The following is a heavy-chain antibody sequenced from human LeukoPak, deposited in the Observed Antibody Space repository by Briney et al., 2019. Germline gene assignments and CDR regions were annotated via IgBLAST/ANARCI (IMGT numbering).Heavy chain of an antibody. D-gene: IGHD2-2*02. CDR1: GGSISSGGYS. CDR2: IYHSGTT. Sequence: PSQTLSLTCAVSGGSISSGGYSWSWIRQPPGKGLEWIGYIYHSGTTYYNPSLKSRVTISVDRSKNQFSLKLSSVTAADTAVYYCARGKLGYCSSTSCYKNRISWFDPWGQGTLVTVSS. V-gene: IGHV4-30-2*01. J-gene: IGHJ5*02. CDR3: ARGKLGYCSSTSCYKNRISWFDP.